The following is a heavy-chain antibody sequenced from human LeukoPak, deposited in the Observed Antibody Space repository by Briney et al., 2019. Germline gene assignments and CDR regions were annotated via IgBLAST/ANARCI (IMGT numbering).Heavy chain of an antibody. V-gene: IGHV3-21*01. Sequence: GGSLGLSCAASGLTFCSYSTNWVRQAPGKGLEWASSISSSSSYIYYADSVKGRFTISRDNAKNSLYLQMNSLRAEDTAVYYCARASRGQLEDYFDYWGQGTLVTVSS. J-gene: IGHJ4*02. CDR1: GLTFCSYS. CDR2: ISSSSSYI. D-gene: IGHD6-6*01. CDR3: ARASRGQLEDYFDY.